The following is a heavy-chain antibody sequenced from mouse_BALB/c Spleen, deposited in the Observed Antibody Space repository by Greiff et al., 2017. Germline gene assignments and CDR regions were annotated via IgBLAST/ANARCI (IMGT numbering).Heavy chain of an antibody. CDR3: ARYDGRPCCAMDY. Sequence: EVQRVESGGGLVKPGGSLKLSCAASGFTFSSYAMPWVRQTPEKRLEWVATISSGGGDTYYPDSVKGRFTISRDNAKNTLYLQMSSLRSEDTAMYSCARYDGRPCCAMDYWGEGTSVTVSS. J-gene: IGHJ4*01. CDR2: ISSGGGDT. D-gene: IGHD1-1*01. CDR1: GFTFSSYA. V-gene: IGHV5-9-3*01.